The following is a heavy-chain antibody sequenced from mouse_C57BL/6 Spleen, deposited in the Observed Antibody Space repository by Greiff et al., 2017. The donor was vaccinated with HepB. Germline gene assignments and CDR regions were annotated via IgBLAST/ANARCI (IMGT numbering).Heavy chain of an antibody. J-gene: IGHJ2*01. D-gene: IGHD2-4*01. V-gene: IGHV1-55*01. Sequence: VKLQQPGAELVKPGASVKMSCKASGYTFTSYWITWVKQRPGQGLEWIGDIYPGSGSTNYNEKFKSKATLTVDTSSSTAYMQLSSLTSEDSAVYYCARSGMNYDYYFDYWGQGTTLTVSS. CDR3: ARSGMNYDYYFDY. CDR2: IYPGSGST. CDR1: GYTFTSYW.